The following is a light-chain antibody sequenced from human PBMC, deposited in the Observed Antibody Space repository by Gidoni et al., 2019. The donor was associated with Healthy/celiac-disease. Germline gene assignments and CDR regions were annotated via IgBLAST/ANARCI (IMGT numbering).Light chain of an antibody. Sequence: VMTQSPLSLPVTPGEPASISCRSSQSLLHSNGYNYLDWYLQKPGQSPPLLIYVGSNRASGVPDRFSGSGAGTDFTLKSSRVEAEDVGVYYCMQALQTPLTFGPGTKVEIK. CDR1: QSLLHSNGYNY. CDR3: MQALQTPLT. V-gene: IGKV2-28*01. CDR2: VGS. J-gene: IGKJ3*01.